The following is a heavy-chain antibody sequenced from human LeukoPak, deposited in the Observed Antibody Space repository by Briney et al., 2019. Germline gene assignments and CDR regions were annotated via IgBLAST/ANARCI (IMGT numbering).Heavy chain of an antibody. Sequence: SSETLSLTCTVSGGSISSGGYSWSWIRQHPGKGLEWIGYIYYSGSTYYNPSLKSRVTISVDTSKNQFSLKLSSVTAADTAVYYCARDRLAADYYYYGMDVWGQGTTVTVSS. V-gene: IGHV4-31*03. J-gene: IGHJ6*02. CDR1: GGSISSGGYS. CDR2: IYYSGST. D-gene: IGHD2-21*01. CDR3: ARDRLAADYYYYGMDV.